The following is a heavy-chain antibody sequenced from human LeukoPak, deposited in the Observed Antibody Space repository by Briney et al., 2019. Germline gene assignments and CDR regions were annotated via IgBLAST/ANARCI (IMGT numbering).Heavy chain of an antibody. J-gene: IGHJ5*02. CDR2: IIPIFGTA. D-gene: IGHD6-19*01. CDR3: ARGDSGWYNWFDP. V-gene: IGHV1-69*13. Sequence: SVKVSCKASGGTFSSYAISWVRQAPGQGLEWMGGIIPIFGTANYAQKFQGRVTITADESTSTAYMELSSLRSEDTAVYYCARGDSGWYNWFDPWGQGTLVTVSS. CDR1: GGTFSSYA.